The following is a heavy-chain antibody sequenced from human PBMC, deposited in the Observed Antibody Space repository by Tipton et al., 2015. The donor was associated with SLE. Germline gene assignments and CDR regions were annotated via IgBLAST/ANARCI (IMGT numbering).Heavy chain of an antibody. J-gene: IGHJ5*02. CDR3: AREKPVPAGLSDWFDP. D-gene: IGHD2-2*01. V-gene: IGHV3-48*01. CDR2: ISSSGSPI. Sequence: SLRLSCAASGFTFSYYSMNWVRQAPGKGLEWVSYISSSGSPIYYADPVKGRFTISRDNAKNSLYLQMNSLRAEDRAVYYCAREKPVPAGLSDWFDPWGQGTLVTVSS. CDR1: GFTFSYYS.